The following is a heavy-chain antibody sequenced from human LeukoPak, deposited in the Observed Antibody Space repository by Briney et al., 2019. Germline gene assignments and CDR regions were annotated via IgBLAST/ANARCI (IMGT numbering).Heavy chain of an antibody. J-gene: IGHJ6*02. Sequence: GGSLRLSCAASGFTFSSYSMNWVRQAPGKGLEWVSYISSSSSTIYYADSVKGRFTISRDNAKNSLYLQMNSLRDEDTAVYYCARDVRGYDFWSGYSYYGMDVRGQGTTVTVSS. V-gene: IGHV3-48*02. CDR2: ISSSSSTI. CDR3: ARDVRGYDFWSGYSYYGMDV. D-gene: IGHD3-3*01. CDR1: GFTFSSYS.